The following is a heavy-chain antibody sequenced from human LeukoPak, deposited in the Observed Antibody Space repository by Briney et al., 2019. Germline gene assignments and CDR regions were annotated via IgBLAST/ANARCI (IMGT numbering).Heavy chain of an antibody. CDR3: ARKGRKTGIAARQGVGYYYYYMDV. V-gene: IGHV4-4*07. D-gene: IGHD6-6*01. J-gene: IGHJ6*03. CDR2: IYTSGST. Sequence: SETLSLTCTVSGCSISSYYWSWIRQPAGKGLEWIGRIYTSGSTNYNPSLKSRVTMSVDTSKNQFSLKLSSVTAADTAVYYCARKGRKTGIAARQGVGYYYYYMDVWGKGTTVTVSS. CDR1: GCSISSYY.